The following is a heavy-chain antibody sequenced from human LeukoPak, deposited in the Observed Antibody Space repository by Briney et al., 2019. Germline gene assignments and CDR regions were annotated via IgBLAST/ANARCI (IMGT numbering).Heavy chain of an antibody. CDR3: ARAGNIRFDY. D-gene: IGHD2/OR15-2a*01. CDR1: GFTFSSYG. Sequence: GGTLRLSCAASGFTFSSYGMSWVRQAPGKGLEWVSAISGSGGSTYYADSVKGRFTISRDNSKSTLYLQMNSLRAEDTAVYYCARAGNIRFDYWGQGTLVTVSS. V-gene: IGHV3-23*01. CDR2: ISGSGGST. J-gene: IGHJ4*02.